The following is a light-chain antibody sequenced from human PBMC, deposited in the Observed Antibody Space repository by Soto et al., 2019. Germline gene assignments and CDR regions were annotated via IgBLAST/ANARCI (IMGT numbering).Light chain of an antibody. Sequence: DIQMTQSPSSLSASVGDRVAITCQASQGIERSLNWYQQKPGKAPKLLIFNAVNLKTGVPSRFSGSGSGTDFTFTISSLQPEDIATYYCQQYRNLPITFGQGTRLDIK. CDR1: QGIERS. V-gene: IGKV1-33*01. J-gene: IGKJ5*01. CDR2: NAV. CDR3: QQYRNLPIT.